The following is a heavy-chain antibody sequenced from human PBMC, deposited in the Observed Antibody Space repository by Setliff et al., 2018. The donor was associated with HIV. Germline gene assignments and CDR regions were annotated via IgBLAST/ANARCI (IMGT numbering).Heavy chain of an antibody. CDR3: ASGKGVGGVIITGGLDV. V-gene: IGHV1-8*01. CDR2: MNPNSGVS. Sequence: GASVKVSCKASGYTFTNVDIQWLRRATGQGLEWMGWMNPNSGVSGYAQKFQGRVTMTRDTSISTAYMELSSLTSEDTGVYYCASGKGVGGVIITGGLDVWGKGTTVTVSS. J-gene: IGHJ6*04. D-gene: IGHD3-10*01. CDR1: GYTFTNVD.